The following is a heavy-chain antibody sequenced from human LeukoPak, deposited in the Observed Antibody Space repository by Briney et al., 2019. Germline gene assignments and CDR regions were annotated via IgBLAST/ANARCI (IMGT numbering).Heavy chain of an antibody. CDR2: INPSGGST. CDR3: ARALRFLEWLPRDWGLDY. J-gene: IGHJ4*02. V-gene: IGHV1-46*01. D-gene: IGHD3-3*01. Sequence: GASVKVSCKASGYTFTSYYMHWVRQAPGQGLEWMGIINPSGGSTSYAQKFQGRVTMTRDMSTSTVYMELSSLRSEDTAVYYCARALRFLEWLPRDWGLDYWGQGTLVTVSS. CDR1: GYTFTSYY.